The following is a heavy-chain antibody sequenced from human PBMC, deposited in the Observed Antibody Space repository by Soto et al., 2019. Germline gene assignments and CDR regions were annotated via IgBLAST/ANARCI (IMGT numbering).Heavy chain of an antibody. V-gene: IGHV4-61*01. D-gene: IGHD1-7*01. CDR2: ISYSGRT. CDR3: ARGDKRNSLAFFDY. CDR1: GGSVSSGSYS. Sequence: SETLSLTCTVSGGSVSSGSYSWSWIRQPPGQGLEWIGYISYSGRTNYSPSLKTRVTISKDTSKNQFSLKVSSVTAADKAVYYCARGDKRNSLAFFDYWGLGTLVTVSS. J-gene: IGHJ4*02.